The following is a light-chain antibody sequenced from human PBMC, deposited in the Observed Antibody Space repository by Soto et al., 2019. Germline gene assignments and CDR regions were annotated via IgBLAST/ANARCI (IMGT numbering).Light chain of an antibody. CDR1: QSVSSY. CDR3: QQRSNWPRT. J-gene: IGKJ1*01. Sequence: EIVLTQSPATLSLSPGERATLSCRASQSVSSYLAWYQQKPGQAPRLLIYDASNRATAIPAGFSGSGSGTDFTLSTSSLEPEDFAVYYCQQRSNWPRTFGQGTKVEIK. V-gene: IGKV3-11*01. CDR2: DAS.